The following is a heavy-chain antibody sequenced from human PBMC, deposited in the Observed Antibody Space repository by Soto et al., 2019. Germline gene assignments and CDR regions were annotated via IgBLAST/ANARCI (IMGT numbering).Heavy chain of an antibody. CDR2: IRGTSSYT. CDR3: ARDARGCSTTRRFRDYFYYGMDV. D-gene: IGHD2-2*01. V-gene: IGHV3-11*06. J-gene: IGHJ6*02. CDR1: GFTFSDYD. Sequence: QVQLVESGGGLVKPGGSLRLSCAGSGFTFSDYDMSWIRQAPGKGLEWVSYIRGTSSYTNYADSVKGRFTISRDNAKNSLSLQMHTLSAADTAVYLCARDARGCSTTRRFRDYFYYGMDVWGQGTTVTVSS.